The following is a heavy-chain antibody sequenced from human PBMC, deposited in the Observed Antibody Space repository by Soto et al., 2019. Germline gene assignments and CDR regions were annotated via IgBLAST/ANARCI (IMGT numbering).Heavy chain of an antibody. V-gene: IGHV4-30-2*01. J-gene: IGHJ5*02. CDR3: ATGAPFP. Sequence: SETLSLTCAFSGGSISSGGYSWSWIRQPPGKGLEWIGYIYHSGSTYYNPSLKSRVTISVDRSKNQSSLKLSSVTAADTVVYYCATGAPFPWGQGTLVTVSS. CDR1: GGSISSGGYS. CDR2: IYHSGST.